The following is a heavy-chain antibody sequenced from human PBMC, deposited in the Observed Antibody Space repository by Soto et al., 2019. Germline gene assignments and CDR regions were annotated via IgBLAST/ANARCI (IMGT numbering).Heavy chain of an antibody. V-gene: IGHV3-7*02. CDR1: GFTFSSYW. CDR2: IKQDGTEK. J-gene: IGHJ4*02. D-gene: IGHD6-19*01. CDR3: AGGTGWFIVD. Sequence: EVQLVESGGGLVQPGGSLRLSCAASGFTFSSYWMNWVRQSPGKGLEWVANIKQDGTEKHYVDSVKDRFTISRDNAKSSLHLQLNSLRADDTAVYYCAGGTGWFIVDWGQGTLVTGCS.